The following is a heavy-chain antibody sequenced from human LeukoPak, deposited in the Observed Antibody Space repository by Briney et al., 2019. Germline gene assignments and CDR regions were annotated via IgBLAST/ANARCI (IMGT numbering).Heavy chain of an antibody. CDR1: DDSITMYY. D-gene: IGHD2-2*01. Sequence: SETLSLTCSVSDDSITMYYWTWIRQPPGKGLEWIGYIYYSGSTNYNPSLKSRVTISVDTSKNQFSLKLSSVTAADTAVYYCARAGHGDIVVVPAAMPSSIWFDYWGQGTLVTVSS. J-gene: IGHJ4*02. CDR3: ARAGHGDIVVVPAAMPSSIWFDY. CDR2: IYYSGST. V-gene: IGHV4-59*01.